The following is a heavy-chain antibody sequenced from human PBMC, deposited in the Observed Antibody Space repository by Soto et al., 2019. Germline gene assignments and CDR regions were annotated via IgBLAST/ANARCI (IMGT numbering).Heavy chain of an antibody. V-gene: IGHV4-59*01. D-gene: IGHD3-9*01. Sequence: PSETLSLTCTVSGGSISRYYWSWIRQPPGKGLEWIGYIYYSGSTNYNPSLKSRVTISVDTSKNQFSLKLSSVTAADTAVYYCARTPYDILTDYYFDYWGQGTLVTVSS. CDR2: IYYSGST. CDR1: GGSISRYY. CDR3: ARTPYDILTDYYFDY. J-gene: IGHJ4*02.